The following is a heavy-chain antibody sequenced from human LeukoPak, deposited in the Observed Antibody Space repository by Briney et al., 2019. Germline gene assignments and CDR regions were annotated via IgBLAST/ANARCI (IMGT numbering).Heavy chain of an antibody. CDR3: AKGDAYCGGDCFPD. Sequence: GGSLRLSCAASGFRFRSYAMSWVRQAPGKGLEWVSSFSGGDGSTYYADSVKGRFTISRDNSKTTLFLQMNSLRAEDTAAYFCAKGDAYCGGDCFPDWGQGTLVTVSS. CDR1: GFRFRSYA. V-gene: IGHV3-23*01. D-gene: IGHD2-21*02. J-gene: IGHJ4*02. CDR2: FSGGDGST.